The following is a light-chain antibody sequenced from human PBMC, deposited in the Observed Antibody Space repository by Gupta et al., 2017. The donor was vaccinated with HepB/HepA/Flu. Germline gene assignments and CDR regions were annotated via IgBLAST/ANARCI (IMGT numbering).Light chain of an antibody. CDR3: QAWDSTTVI. V-gene: IGLV3-1*01. CDR2: QDT. CDR1: KLENKY. Sequence: SYEVTQPPSVSVSPGQTASITCSGDKLENKYVCWYQQKPGQSPVRVIFQDTKRPSGIPGRFSGFNSGNKATLTISGTQAMDEADDYCQAWDSTTVIFGGGTKLTVL. J-gene: IGLJ2*01.